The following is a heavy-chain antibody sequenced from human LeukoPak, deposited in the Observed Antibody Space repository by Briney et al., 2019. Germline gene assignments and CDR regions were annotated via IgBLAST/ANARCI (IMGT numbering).Heavy chain of an antibody. D-gene: IGHD2-21*02. CDR3: GASTVTVTYYYMAV. Sequence: ASVKVSCKAAGGSFSTHTIIWVRQAPGQGLEWMGGIIPVLGTTNSAQRFQDRLSLTADESPGTASMELTSLRPEDSAVYYCGASTVTVTYYYMAVWGKGTTITVSS. J-gene: IGHJ6*03. CDR2: IIPVLGTT. CDR1: GGSFSTHT. V-gene: IGHV1-69*13.